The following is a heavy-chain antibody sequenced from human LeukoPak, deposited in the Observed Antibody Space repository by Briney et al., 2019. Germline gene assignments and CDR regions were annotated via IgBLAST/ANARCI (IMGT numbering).Heavy chain of an antibody. CDR1: GFVFSSYG. J-gene: IGHJ6*02. Sequence: GGSLRLSCAASGFVFSSYGMHWVRQAPGKGLECVAVIWYDGSNKYYADSVKGRFTISRDNSKNTLYLQMNSLRAEDTAVYYCARDVATSDYYYGMDVWGQGSPVTVSS. D-gene: IGHD5-12*01. CDR2: IWYDGSNK. V-gene: IGHV3-33*01. CDR3: ARDVATSDYYYGMDV.